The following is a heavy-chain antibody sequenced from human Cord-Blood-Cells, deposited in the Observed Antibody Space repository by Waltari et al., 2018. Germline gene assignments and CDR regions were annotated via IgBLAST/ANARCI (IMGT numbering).Heavy chain of an antibody. V-gene: IGHV4-59*01. CDR3: ARDGDYFDY. Sequence: QVQLQESGPGLVRPSETLSLTCTVSGGSISSYYWSWIRQPPGKGLEWIGYIYYSGSTNYSPSLKSRVTISVDTSKNQFSLKLSAVTAADTAVYYCARDGDYFDYWGQGTLVTVSS. J-gene: IGHJ4*02. CDR1: GGSISSYY. CDR2: IYYSGST. D-gene: IGHD4-17*01.